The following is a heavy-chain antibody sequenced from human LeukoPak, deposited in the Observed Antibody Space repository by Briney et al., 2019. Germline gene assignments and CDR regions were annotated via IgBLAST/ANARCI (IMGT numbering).Heavy chain of an antibody. CDR2: ISASGDST. V-gene: IGHV3-23*01. CDR3: AKGYGSGSYWSDY. J-gene: IGHJ4*02. Sequence: PGGSLRLSCAASGFTFRNYGMSWVRQAPGKGLEWVSAISASGDSTYYADSVKGRFTISRDNFKNTVYLQMSSLRVEDTALYYCAKGYGSGSYWSDYWGQGTLVTVSS. D-gene: IGHD3-10*01. CDR1: GFTFRNYG.